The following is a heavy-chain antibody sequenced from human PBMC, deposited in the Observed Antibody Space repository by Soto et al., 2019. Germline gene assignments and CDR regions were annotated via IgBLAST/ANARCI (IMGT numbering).Heavy chain of an antibody. J-gene: IGHJ4*02. V-gene: IGHV4-59*01. CDR1: GGSISSYY. CDR2: IYYSGST. CDR3: ARDPEIFDY. Sequence: SETLSLTCTVSGGSISSYYWSWIRQPPGKGLEWIGYIYYSGSTNYNPSLKSRVTISVDTSKNQFSLKLSSVTAADTAVYYCARDPEIFDYWGQGTLVTGSS.